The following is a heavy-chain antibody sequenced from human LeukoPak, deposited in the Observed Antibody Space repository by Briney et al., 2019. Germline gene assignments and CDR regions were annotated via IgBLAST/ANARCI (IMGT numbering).Heavy chain of an antibody. CDR3: ARDPSSWYYYYMDV. CDR1: GFTFSSYE. D-gene: IGHD6-13*01. J-gene: IGHJ6*03. V-gene: IGHV3-48*03. Sequence: GGSLRLSCAASGFTFSSYEMNWVRQAPGKGLEWVSFISRSGATIYYADSVKGRFTISRDNAKNSLYLQMNSLRAEDTAVYYCARDPSSWYYYYMDVWGKGTTVTVSS. CDR2: ISRSGATI.